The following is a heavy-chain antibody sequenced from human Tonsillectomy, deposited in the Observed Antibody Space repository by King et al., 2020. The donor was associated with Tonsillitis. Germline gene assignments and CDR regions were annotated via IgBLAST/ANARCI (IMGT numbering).Heavy chain of an antibody. V-gene: IGHV4-34*01. CDR3: ASIIADT. D-gene: IGHD2-21*01. CDR1: GGSFSGYY. CDR2: IDHSGST. Sequence: VQLQQWGAGLLRPSATLSLTCAVYGGSFSGYYWGWIRQHPGKGLEWIGEIDHSGSTNYNPSLKRRVTISVDPTKNHFSLKVTSVTAADTALYYCASIIADTWGQGNLFTVSS. J-gene: IGHJ5*02.